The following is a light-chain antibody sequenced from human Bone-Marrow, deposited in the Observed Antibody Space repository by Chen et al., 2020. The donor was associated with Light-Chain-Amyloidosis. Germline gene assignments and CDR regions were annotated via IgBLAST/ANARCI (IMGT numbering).Light chain of an antibody. CDR2: EDD. CDR1: SGSIATNY. CDR3: QSYQGSSQEV. V-gene: IGLV6-57*01. Sequence: NFMLTQPHSVSESPGKTVIISCTRSSGSIATNYVQQYQQRPGSSPTTVIYEDDQRPSGVPDRFSGSIDRASNSASLTISGLKTEDEADYYCQSYQGSSQEVFGRGTKLTVL. J-gene: IGLJ3*02.